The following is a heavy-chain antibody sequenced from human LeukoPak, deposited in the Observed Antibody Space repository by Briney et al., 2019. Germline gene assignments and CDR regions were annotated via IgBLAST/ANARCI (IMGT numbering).Heavy chain of an antibody. CDR2: ISGSGGAT. CDR1: GFTFSTYA. J-gene: IGHJ4*02. D-gene: IGHD3-10*01. V-gene: IGHV3-23*01. Sequence: GGSLRLSCAASGFTFSTYAMTWVRQAPGKGLEWVSLISGSGGATYYADSVKGRFTISRDNSKNTLYLQMNSLRAEDTAVYYCAKEGVIREFDYWGQGTLVTVSS. CDR3: AKEGVIREFDY.